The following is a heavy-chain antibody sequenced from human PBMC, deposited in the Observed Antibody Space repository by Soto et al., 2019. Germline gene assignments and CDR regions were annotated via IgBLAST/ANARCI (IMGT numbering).Heavy chain of an antibody. CDR1: GGSISSSNW. CDR3: ARLGVHSCWENYYGMDV. CDR2: IYHSGST. J-gene: IGHJ6*02. V-gene: IGHV4-4*02. D-gene: IGHD6-19*01. Sequence: QVQLQESGPGLVKPSGTRSLTCAVSGGSISSSNWWSWVRQPPGKGLEWIGEIYHSGSTNYNPSLMSRVTISVDKSMNQFSLKLRSVTAAETAVYYCARLGVHSCWENYYGMDVWGQGTTVTVSS.